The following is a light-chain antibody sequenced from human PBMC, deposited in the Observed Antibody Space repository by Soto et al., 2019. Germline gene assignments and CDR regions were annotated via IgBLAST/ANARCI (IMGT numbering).Light chain of an antibody. CDR3: QQYGSSPPKT. Sequence: EIVLTQSPGTVSLSPWERATLSCRASQSVSSSYLAWYQQKPGQAPRLLIYGASSRATGIPDRFSGSGSGTDFTLTISRLEPEDFAVYYCQQYGSSPPKTFGQGTKVDIK. V-gene: IGKV3-20*01. CDR1: QSVSSSY. CDR2: GAS. J-gene: IGKJ1*01.